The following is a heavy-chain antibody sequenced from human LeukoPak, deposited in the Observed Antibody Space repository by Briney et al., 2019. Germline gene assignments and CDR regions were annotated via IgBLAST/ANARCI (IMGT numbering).Heavy chain of an antibody. CDR1: GFTFSDHY. CDR3: VRAGSGWYD. Sequence: GGSLRLSCAASGFTFSDHYMDWVRQAPGKGLEWVGHSRNRANTYTTDYAASVKGRFAISRDDSRTSLYLQMNNLKSQDTAVYYCVRAGSGWYDWGQGTLVTVSS. D-gene: IGHD6-19*01. CDR2: SRNRANTYTT. V-gene: IGHV3-72*01. J-gene: IGHJ4*02.